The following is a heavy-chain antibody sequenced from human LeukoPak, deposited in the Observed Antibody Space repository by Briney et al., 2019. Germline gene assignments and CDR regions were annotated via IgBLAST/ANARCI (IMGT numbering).Heavy chain of an antibody. Sequence: PSETLSLTCTVSGGSISSSPYYWGWIRQPPGKGLEWIGTIYYRGSTYSNPSLNSRVTISLDTSKNQFSLRLRSVTAADKALYYCARHYLSDGILSTFDPWGQGTLVTVSS. CDR2: IYYRGST. V-gene: IGHV4-39*01. D-gene: IGHD2-2*01. J-gene: IGHJ5*02. CDR1: GGSISSSPYY. CDR3: ARHYLSDGILSTFDP.